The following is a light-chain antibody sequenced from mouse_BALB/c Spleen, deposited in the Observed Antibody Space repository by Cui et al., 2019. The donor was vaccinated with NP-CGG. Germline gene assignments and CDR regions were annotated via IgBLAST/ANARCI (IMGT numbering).Light chain of an antibody. Sequence: QAVVTQESALTTSPGETATLTCRSSTGAVTTSNYANWVQEKPDHLFTGLIGGTNNRAPGVPARFSGSLSGDKAALTITGAQTEDEAIYFCALWYSNHWVFGGGTKLTVL. V-gene: IGLV1*01. CDR2: GTN. CDR1: TGAVTTSNY. CDR3: ALWYSNHWV. J-gene: IGLJ1*01.